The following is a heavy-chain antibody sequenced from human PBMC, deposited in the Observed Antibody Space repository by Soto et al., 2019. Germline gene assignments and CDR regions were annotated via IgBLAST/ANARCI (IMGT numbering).Heavy chain of an antibody. Sequence: AASENVSYKASVYTFTGYYMHWVLQAPEQGLEWMGWINPNSVGTNYAQKFQGRVTMTRDTYISTDYMELSRLRSDDTAVYYCARVLGIPAAINRAFGIWGQGKMVTVSS. V-gene: IGHV1-2*03. CDR1: VYTFTGYY. CDR2: INPNSVGT. J-gene: IGHJ3*02. D-gene: IGHD2-2*02. CDR3: ARVLGIPAAINRAFGI.